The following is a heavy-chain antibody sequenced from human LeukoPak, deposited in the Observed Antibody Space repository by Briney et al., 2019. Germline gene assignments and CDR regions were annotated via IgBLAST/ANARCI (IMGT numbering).Heavy chain of an antibody. V-gene: IGHV3-21*01. D-gene: IGHD6-13*01. CDR1: GFTFSSYS. CDR2: ISSSSSYI. CDR3: ARDEDSSTWYGVDY. Sequence: GGSLRLSCAASGFTFSSYSMNWVRQAPGKGLEWVSSISSSSSYIYCADSVKGRFTISRDNAKNSLYLQMNGLRAEDTAVYYCARDEDSSTWYGVDYWGQGTLVTVSS. J-gene: IGHJ4*02.